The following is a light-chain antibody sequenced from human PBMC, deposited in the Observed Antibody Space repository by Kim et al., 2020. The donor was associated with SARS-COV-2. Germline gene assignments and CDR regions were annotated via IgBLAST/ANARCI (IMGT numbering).Light chain of an antibody. J-gene: IGLJ2*01. Sequence: LAQTVRLTCQGRGRRSYYASWYQQKPGQAPVLVIYGKINRPSGIPDRFSGSSSGNTASLTITGAQAEDEADYYCNSRDSSGNHLVFGGGTQLTVL. CDR2: GKI. V-gene: IGLV3-19*01. CDR3: NSRDSSGNHLV. CDR1: GRRSYY.